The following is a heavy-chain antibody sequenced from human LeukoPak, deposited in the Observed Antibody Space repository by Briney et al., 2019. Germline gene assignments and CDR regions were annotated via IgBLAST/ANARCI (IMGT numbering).Heavy chain of an antibody. CDR3: AREEGHYDFWSGNNWFDP. Sequence: SQTLSLTCTVSGGSISTDTYYWTWFRQPAGKGLEWIGRIYARGSTNYHHSLKSRVTISLDTSKNQFSLKLSSVTAADTAVYYCAREEGHYDFWSGNNWFDPWGQGTLVTVSS. CDR2: IYARGST. CDR1: GGSISTDTYY. D-gene: IGHD3-3*01. V-gene: IGHV4-61*02. J-gene: IGHJ5*02.